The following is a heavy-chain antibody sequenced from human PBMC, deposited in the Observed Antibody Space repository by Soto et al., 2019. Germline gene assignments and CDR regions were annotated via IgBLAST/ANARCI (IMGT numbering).Heavy chain of an antibody. CDR1: GGTFSSYA. CDR2: TIPIFGTA. J-gene: IGHJ6*02. Sequence: EASVKVSCKASGGTFSSYAISWVRQAPGQGLEWMGGTIPIFGTANYAQKFQGRVTITADESTSTAYMELSSLRSEDTAVYYCARDPISSSTRRYYYGMDVWGQGTTVTVSS. D-gene: IGHD2-2*01. CDR3: ARDPISSSTRRYYYGMDV. V-gene: IGHV1-69*13.